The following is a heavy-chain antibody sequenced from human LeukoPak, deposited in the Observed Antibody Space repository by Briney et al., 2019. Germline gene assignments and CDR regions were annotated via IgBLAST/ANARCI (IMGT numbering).Heavy chain of an antibody. CDR1: GFTFNNAW. CDR3: TTGLTMVRGLMSYSDY. Sequence: GGSLRLSCAASGFTFNNAWMTWVRQAPGKGLEWVGRIKSKTDGGTTDYAAHVKGRFTISRDDSKNTLYLQMNSLKTEDTAVYYCTTGLTMVRGLMSYSDYWGQGTLVTVSS. V-gene: IGHV3-15*01. CDR2: IKSKTDGGTT. J-gene: IGHJ4*02. D-gene: IGHD3-10*01.